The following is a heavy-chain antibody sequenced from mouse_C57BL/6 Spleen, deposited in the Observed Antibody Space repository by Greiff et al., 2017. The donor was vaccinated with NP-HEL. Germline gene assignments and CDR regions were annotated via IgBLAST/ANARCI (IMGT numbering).Heavy chain of an antibody. Sequence: QVQLQQPGTELVKPGASVKLSCKASGYTFTSYWMHWVKQRPGQGLEWIGNINPSNGGTNYNETFKSKATLTVDKSSSTAYMQLSSLTSEDSAVYYCAREVTGTFYFDYWGQGTTLTVSS. CDR3: AREVTGTFYFDY. CDR2: INPSNGGT. J-gene: IGHJ2*01. D-gene: IGHD4-1*01. CDR1: GYTFTSYW. V-gene: IGHV1-53*01.